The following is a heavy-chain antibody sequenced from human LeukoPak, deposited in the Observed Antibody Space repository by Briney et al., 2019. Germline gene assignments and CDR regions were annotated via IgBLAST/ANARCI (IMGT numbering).Heavy chain of an antibody. CDR3: ARQGGYSSMNDAFDI. J-gene: IGHJ3*02. V-gene: IGHV1-69*04. CDR2: IIPILGIA. Sequence: SVKVSCKASGGTFSSYAISWVRQAPGQGLEWMGRIIPILGIANYAQKFQGRVTITADKSTSTAYMELSSLRSEDTAVYYCARQGGYSSMNDAFDIWGQGTMVTVSS. D-gene: IGHD6-13*01. CDR1: GGTFSSYA.